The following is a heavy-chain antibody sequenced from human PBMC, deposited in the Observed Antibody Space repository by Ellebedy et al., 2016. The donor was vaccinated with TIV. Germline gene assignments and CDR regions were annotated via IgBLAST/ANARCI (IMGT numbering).Heavy chain of an antibody. CDR3: ARRGRYYDSNGFYGY. J-gene: IGHJ4*02. CDR1: GGSISSGGYY. V-gene: IGHV4-31*03. Sequence: SETLSLXXTVSGGSISSGGYYWSWIRQHPGKGLEWIGYIYYSGSTYYNPSLKSRVTISIDTSKNQFSLKLSSVTAADTAVYYCARRGRYYDSNGFYGYWGQGTLVTVSS. D-gene: IGHD3-22*01. CDR2: IYYSGST.